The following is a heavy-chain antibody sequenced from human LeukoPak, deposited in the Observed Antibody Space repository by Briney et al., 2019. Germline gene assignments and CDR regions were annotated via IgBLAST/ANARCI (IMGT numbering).Heavy chain of an antibody. V-gene: IGHV4-59*01. D-gene: IGHD6-19*01. CDR2: IYYRGST. CDR3: ARESGGSGCFDY. Sequence: SGTLSLTCAVSGGSISSYYGSWIRQPPGKGLEWIGYIYYRGSTNYNPSLKSRVTISEDTPKNQSSLTLSSVTAPDTAVYYCARESGGSGCFDYWGQGPLVTVSS. J-gene: IGHJ4*02. CDR1: GGSISSYY.